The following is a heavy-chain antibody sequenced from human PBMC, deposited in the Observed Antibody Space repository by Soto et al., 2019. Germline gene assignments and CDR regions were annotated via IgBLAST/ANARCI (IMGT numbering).Heavy chain of an antibody. D-gene: IGHD2-8*01. Sequence: SETLSLTCAVYGGSFSGYYWSWIRQPPGKGLEWIGEINHSGSTNYNPSLKSRVTISVDTSKNQFSLKLSSVTAADTAVYYCARAVGINGAKSGFDYWGQGTLVTVSS. J-gene: IGHJ4*02. V-gene: IGHV4-34*01. CDR2: INHSGST. CDR3: ARAVGINGAKSGFDY. CDR1: GGSFSGYY.